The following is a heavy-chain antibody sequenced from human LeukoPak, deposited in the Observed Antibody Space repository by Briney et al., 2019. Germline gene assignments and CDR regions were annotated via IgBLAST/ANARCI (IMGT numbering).Heavy chain of an antibody. Sequence: ASVKVSCKASGYTFTGYYMHWVRQAPGHGLEWMGWINPNSGGTNYAQKSQGRVTMTRDTSISTAYMELSRLRSDDTAVYYCAIPLGYCSGGSCYDGVNWFDPWGQGTLVTVSS. CDR3: AIPLGYCSGGSCYDGVNWFDP. CDR2: INPNSGGT. D-gene: IGHD2-15*01. J-gene: IGHJ5*02. CDR1: GYTFTGYY. V-gene: IGHV1-2*02.